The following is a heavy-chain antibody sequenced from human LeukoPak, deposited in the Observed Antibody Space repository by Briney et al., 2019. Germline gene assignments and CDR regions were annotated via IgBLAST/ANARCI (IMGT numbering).Heavy chain of an antibody. CDR1: GFTVSGNY. D-gene: IGHD3-9*01. Sequence: TGGSLRLSCAASGFTVSGNYMSWVRQAPGKGLEWVSVIYSGGSTYYADSVKGRLTISRDNSKNTLYLQMNSLRAEDTAVYYCARDDVIVSRYFDWGQGTLVTVSS. J-gene: IGHJ4*02. V-gene: IGHV3-53*01. CDR2: IYSGGST. CDR3: ARDDVIVSRYFD.